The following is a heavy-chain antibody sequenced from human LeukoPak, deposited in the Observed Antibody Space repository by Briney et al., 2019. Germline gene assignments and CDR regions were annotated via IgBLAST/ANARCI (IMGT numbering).Heavy chain of an antibody. CDR3: AREAITMVRGVTMYYFDY. J-gene: IGHJ4*02. D-gene: IGHD3-10*01. CDR1: GYTFTGYY. V-gene: IGHV1-2*02. CDR2: INPNSGGT. Sequence: ASVKVSCKASGYTFTGYYMHWVRQAPGQGLEWMGWINPNSGGTNYAQKFQGRVTMTRDTSISTAYMELSRLRSDDTAVYYCAREAITMVRGVTMYYFDYWGQGTLVTVSS.